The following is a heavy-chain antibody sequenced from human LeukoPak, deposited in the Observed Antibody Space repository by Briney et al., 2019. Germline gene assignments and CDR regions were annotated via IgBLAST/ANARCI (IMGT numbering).Heavy chain of an antibody. CDR2: ISGSGGST. CDR1: GFTFSTYA. D-gene: IGHD1-26*01. CDR3: ARDQGELLPFDY. V-gene: IGHV3-23*01. Sequence: GGSLRLSCAVSGFTFSTYAMSWVRQAPGKGLEWVSSISGSGGSTFYADSVKGRFTISRDNSKNTLYLQMNSLRAEDTAVYYCARDQGELLPFDYWGQGTLVTVSS. J-gene: IGHJ4*02.